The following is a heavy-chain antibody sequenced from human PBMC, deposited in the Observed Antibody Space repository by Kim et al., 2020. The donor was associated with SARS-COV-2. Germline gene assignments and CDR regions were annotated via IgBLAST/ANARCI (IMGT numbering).Heavy chain of an antibody. D-gene: IGHD6-19*01. CDR1: GFTFDDYA. CDR2: MSWNSGSI. Sequence: GGSLRLSCAASGFTFDDYAMHWVRQAPGKGLEWVSGMSWNSGSIGYADSVKGRFTISRDNAKNSLYLQMNSLRAEDTALYYCAKDIWGIAVAGNYFDYWGQGTLVTVSS. V-gene: IGHV3-9*01. J-gene: IGHJ4*02. CDR3: AKDIWGIAVAGNYFDY.